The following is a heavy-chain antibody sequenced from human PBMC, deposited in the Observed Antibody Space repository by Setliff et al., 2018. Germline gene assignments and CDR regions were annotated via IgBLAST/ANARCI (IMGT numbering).Heavy chain of an antibody. Sequence: GGSLRLSCAASGFTFSTYEMNWVRQAPGKGLVWVARINGDGSITNYADSVKGRFTISRDNARNTLYLQMNSLRGEDTAVYFCASIDWGDNFYNTDVWGKGTTVTVSS. CDR2: INGDGSIT. CDR1: GFTFSTYE. D-gene: IGHD7-27*01. J-gene: IGHJ6*04. V-gene: IGHV3-74*01. CDR3: ASIDWGDNFYNTDV.